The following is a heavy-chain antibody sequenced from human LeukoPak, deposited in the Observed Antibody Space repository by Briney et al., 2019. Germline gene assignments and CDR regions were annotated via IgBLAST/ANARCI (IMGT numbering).Heavy chain of an antibody. CDR3: ATDRSGTYHLDY. J-gene: IGHJ4*02. Sequence: GGSLRLSCAASGFTFSSYGMHWVRQAPGKGLEWVAVIWYDGSNKYYADSVKGRFTISRDNAKNSLYLQMNSLRAEDTAVYFCATDRSGTYHLDYWGQGTLVTVSS. V-gene: IGHV3-33*03. CDR2: IWYDGSNK. D-gene: IGHD3-10*01. CDR1: GFTFSSYG.